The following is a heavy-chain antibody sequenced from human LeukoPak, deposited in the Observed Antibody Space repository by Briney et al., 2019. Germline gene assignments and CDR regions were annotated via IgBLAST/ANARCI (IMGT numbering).Heavy chain of an antibody. V-gene: IGHV1-69*05. CDR2: IIPIFGTA. Sequence: SVKVSCKASGGTFSSYAISWVRQAPGQGLEWMGRIIPIFGTANYAQKFQGRVAITTDESTSTAYMELSSLRSEDTAVYYCARDGSTVTTKHVDYWGQGTLVTVSS. CDR1: GGTFSSYA. D-gene: IGHD4-11*01. J-gene: IGHJ4*02. CDR3: ARDGSTVTTKHVDY.